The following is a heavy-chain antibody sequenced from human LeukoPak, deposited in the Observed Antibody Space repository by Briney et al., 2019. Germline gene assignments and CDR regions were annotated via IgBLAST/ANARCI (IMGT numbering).Heavy chain of an antibody. Sequence: GGSLRLSCAASGFTFSSYSMNWVRQAPGKGLEWVASISSSSSYIYYADSVKGRFTISRDNAKNSLYLQMNRLRAEDTAVYYCAREAPSVVVVAATDYWGQGTLVTVSS. J-gene: IGHJ4*02. CDR3: AREAPSVVVVAATDY. D-gene: IGHD2-15*01. CDR2: ISSSSSYI. V-gene: IGHV3-21*01. CDR1: GFTFSSYS.